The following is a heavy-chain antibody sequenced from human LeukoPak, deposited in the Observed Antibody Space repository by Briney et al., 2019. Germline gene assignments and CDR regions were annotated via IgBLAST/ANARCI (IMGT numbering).Heavy chain of an antibody. J-gene: IGHJ4*02. CDR2: ISYDGSNK. CDR1: GFTFSSYA. V-gene: IGHV3-30-3*01. Sequence: PGRSLRLSCAASGFTFSSYAMLWVRQAPGKGLERVAVISYDGSNKYYADSVKGRFTISRDNSKNTLYLQMNSLRAEDTAVYYCARDPLPYSYGYRFDYWGRGTLVTVSS. CDR3: ARDPLPYSYGYRFDY. D-gene: IGHD5-18*01.